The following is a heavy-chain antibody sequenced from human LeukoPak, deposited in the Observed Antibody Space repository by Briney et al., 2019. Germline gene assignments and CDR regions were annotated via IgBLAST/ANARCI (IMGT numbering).Heavy chain of an antibody. Sequence: SQTLSLTCTVSGGSISSGNYYWSWIRQPAGKGLEWIGRIYTSGSTNYNPSLKSRVTISVDTSKNQFSLKLSSVTAADTAVYYCARDLYYYGSGLDYWGQGTLVTVSS. CDR1: GGSISSGNYY. CDR3: ARDLYYYGSGLDY. D-gene: IGHD3-10*01. J-gene: IGHJ4*02. CDR2: IYTSGST. V-gene: IGHV4-61*02.